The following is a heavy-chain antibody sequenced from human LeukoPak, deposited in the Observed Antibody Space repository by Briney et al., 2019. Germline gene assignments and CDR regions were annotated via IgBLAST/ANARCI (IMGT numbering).Heavy chain of an antibody. D-gene: IGHD5-12*01. CDR2: IYYSGST. CDR3: ASVRGYPHYYYIDV. Sequence: PSETLSLTCTVSGGSISSSSYYWGWIRQPPGKGLEWIGSIYYSGSTYYNPSLKSRVTISVDTSKNQFSLKLSSVTAADTAVYYCASVRGYPHYYYIDVWGKGTTVTVSS. J-gene: IGHJ6*03. CDR1: GGSISSSSYY. V-gene: IGHV4-39*01.